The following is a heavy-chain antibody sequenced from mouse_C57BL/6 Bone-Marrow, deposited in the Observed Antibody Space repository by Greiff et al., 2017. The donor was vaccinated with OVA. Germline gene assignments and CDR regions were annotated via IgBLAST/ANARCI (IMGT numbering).Heavy chain of an antibody. CDR3: ARRYGNWGYFDV. CDR2: ISSGSSTI. J-gene: IGHJ1*03. D-gene: IGHD2-10*02. CDR1: GFTFSDYG. V-gene: IGHV5-17*01. Sequence: EVKLEESGGGLVKPGGSLKLSCAASGFTFSDYGMHWVRQAPEKGLEWVAYISSGSSTIYYADTVKGRFTISRDNAKNTLFLQMTSLRSEDTAMYYCARRYGNWGYFDVWGTGTTVTVSS.